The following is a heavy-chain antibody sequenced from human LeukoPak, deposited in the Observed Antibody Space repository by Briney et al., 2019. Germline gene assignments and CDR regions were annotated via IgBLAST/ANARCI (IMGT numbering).Heavy chain of an antibody. CDR2: VNHSGYT. D-gene: IGHD4-17*01. CDR3: ARMTTGHDY. Sequence: SETLSLTCGVSGTSFTSYYWSWLRQTPGKGLEWIGEVNHSGYTNMNPSLKSRVTISVDTSKNQFSLMMTSVTAADTAVYFCARMTTGHDYWGQGTLVTVSS. J-gene: IGHJ4*02. CDR1: GTSFTSYY. V-gene: IGHV4-34*01.